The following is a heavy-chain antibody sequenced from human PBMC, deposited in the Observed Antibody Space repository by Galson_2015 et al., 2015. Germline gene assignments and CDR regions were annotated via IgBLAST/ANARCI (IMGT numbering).Heavy chain of an antibody. J-gene: IGHJ1*01. CDR3: ARPAVAGSEYFQH. CDR1: GFTFSSYG. D-gene: IGHD6-19*01. CDR2: IWYDGSNK. Sequence: SLRLSCAASGFTFSSYGMHWVRQAPGKGLEWVAVIWYDGSNKYYADSVKGRFTISRDNSKNTLYLQMNSLRAEDTAVYYCARPAVAGSEYFQHWGQGTLVTVSS. V-gene: IGHV3-33*01.